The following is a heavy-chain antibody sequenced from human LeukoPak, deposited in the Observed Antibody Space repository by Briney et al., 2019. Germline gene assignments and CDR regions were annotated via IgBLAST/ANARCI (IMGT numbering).Heavy chain of an antibody. J-gene: IGHJ4*02. CDR2: SNDSGGT. Sequence: PSETLSLTCAVYGGTFSGYYWSWIRQPPGKRLEWVGESNDSGGTNYNPSLKSRVTISADKSKNQVSLKLSSVTAADTAVYCAREGFAEFFLEIWGQGTRVTVSS. CDR1: GGTFSGYY. CDR3: AREGFAEFFLEI. D-gene: IGHD3-10*01. V-gene: IGHV4-34*01.